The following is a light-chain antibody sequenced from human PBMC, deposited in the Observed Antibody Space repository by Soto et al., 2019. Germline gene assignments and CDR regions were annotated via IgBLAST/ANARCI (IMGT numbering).Light chain of an antibody. Sequence: DIQMTQSPSSLSASVGDRVTITCRASQTISSYLNWYQQSPGKAPKLLIYAASSLQSGVPSRFSGSGSGTDFNLTISSLQPEDFATYYCQQSSNIPYTFGQGTKLEIK. J-gene: IGKJ2*01. CDR2: AAS. CDR3: QQSSNIPYT. V-gene: IGKV1-39*01. CDR1: QTISSY.